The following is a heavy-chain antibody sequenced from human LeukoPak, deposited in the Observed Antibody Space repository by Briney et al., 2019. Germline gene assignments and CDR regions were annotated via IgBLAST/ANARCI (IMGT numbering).Heavy chain of an antibody. J-gene: IGHJ2*01. CDR2: IYPGDSDT. CDR1: GYSFTSYW. CDR3: ARPPVNYYDSSGYHWYFDL. V-gene: IGHV5-51*01. Sequence: GESLKISCKGSGYSFTSYWIGWVRQMPGKGPEWMGIIYPGDSDTRYRPSFQGQVTISADKSISTAYLQWSSLKASDTAMYYCARPPVNYYDSSGYHWYFDLWGRGTLVTVSS. D-gene: IGHD3-22*01.